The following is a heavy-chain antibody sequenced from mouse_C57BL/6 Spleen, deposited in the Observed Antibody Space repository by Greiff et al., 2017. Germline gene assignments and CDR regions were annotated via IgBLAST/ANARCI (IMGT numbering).Heavy chain of an antibody. CDR1: GYTFTSYW. Sequence: QVQLQQPGTELVKPGASVKLSCKASGYTFTSYWMHWVKQRPGQGLEWIGNINPSNGGTNYNEKFKSKATLTVDKSSSTAYMQLSSLTSEDAAVYYCASYYYGSSHWYFDVWGTGTTVTVSS. V-gene: IGHV1-53*01. CDR3: ASYYYGSSHWYFDV. D-gene: IGHD1-1*01. CDR2: INPSNGGT. J-gene: IGHJ1*03.